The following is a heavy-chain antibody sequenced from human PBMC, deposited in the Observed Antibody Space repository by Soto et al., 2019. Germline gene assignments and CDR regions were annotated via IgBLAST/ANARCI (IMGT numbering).Heavy chain of an antibody. Sequence: EVQLVESGGGLVKPGGSLRLSCAASGFTFSSYSMNWVRQAPGKGLEWVSSISSSSSYIYYADSVKGRFTISRDNAKNSLYPQMNSLRAEDTAVYYCARDGGYSSDHYYYYYMDVWGKGTTVTVSS. D-gene: IGHD6-19*01. CDR3: ARDGGYSSDHYYYYYMDV. J-gene: IGHJ6*03. V-gene: IGHV3-21*01. CDR2: ISSSSSYI. CDR1: GFTFSSYS.